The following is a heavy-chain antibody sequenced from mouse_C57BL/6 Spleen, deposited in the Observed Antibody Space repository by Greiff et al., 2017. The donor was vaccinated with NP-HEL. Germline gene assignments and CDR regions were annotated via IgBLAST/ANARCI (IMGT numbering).Heavy chain of an antibody. Sequence: VQLVESGAELARPGASVKLSCKASGYTFTSYGISWVKQRTGQGLEWIGEIYPRSGNTYYNEKFKGKATLTADKSSSTAYMELRSLTSEDSAVYFCARGTGTYFDVWGTGTTVTVSS. CDR3: ARGTGTYFDV. CDR2: IYPRSGNT. V-gene: IGHV1-81*01. J-gene: IGHJ1*03. D-gene: IGHD4-1*01. CDR1: GYTFTSYG.